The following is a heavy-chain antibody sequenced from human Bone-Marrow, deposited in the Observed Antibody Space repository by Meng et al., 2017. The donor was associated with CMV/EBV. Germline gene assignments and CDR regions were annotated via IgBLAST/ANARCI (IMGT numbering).Heavy chain of an antibody. Sequence: ASVKVSCKASGYTFTSYYMHWVRQAPGQGLEWMGIINPSGGSTSYAQKFQGRVTMTRDTSTSTVYVELSSLRSEDTAVYYCATGGEMATITGPFDYWGQGTLVTVSS. CDR1: GYTFTSYY. V-gene: IGHV1-46*01. CDR3: ATGGEMATITGPFDY. D-gene: IGHD5-24*01. CDR2: INPSGGST. J-gene: IGHJ4*02.